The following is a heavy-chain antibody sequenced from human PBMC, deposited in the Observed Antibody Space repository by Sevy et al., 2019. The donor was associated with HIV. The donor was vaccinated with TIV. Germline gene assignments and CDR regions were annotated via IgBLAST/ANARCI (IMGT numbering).Heavy chain of an antibody. Sequence: GGSLRLSCAASGFTFDDYAMHWVRQAPGKGLEWVSLISWDGGSTYYADSVKGRFTISRDNSKNSLYLKMNSLRAEDTALYYCAKGTGYCSSTSCYAVGLDYWGQGTLVTVSS. CDR1: GFTFDDYA. J-gene: IGHJ4*02. CDR2: ISWDGGST. V-gene: IGHV3-43D*03. CDR3: AKGTGYCSSTSCYAVGLDY. D-gene: IGHD2-2*01.